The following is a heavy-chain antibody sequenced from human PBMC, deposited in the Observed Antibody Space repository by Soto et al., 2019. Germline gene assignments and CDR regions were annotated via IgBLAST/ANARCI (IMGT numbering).Heavy chain of an antibody. CDR1: GFPFSSYN. D-gene: IGHD1-26*01. V-gene: IGHV3-21*01. J-gene: IGHJ4*02. CDR2: ISDRTTCK. Sequence: GSLRLSCAASGFPFSSYNMNWVRQSPGKGLEWVSSISDRTTCKYYADSVKGRFTISRDNAKNSLYLEMNSLRVEDTAVYYCARDRYSGSFGYWGQGTLVTVSS. CDR3: ARDRYSGSFGY.